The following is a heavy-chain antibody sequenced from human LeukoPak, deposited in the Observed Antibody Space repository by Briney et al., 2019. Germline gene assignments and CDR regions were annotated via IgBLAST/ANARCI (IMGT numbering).Heavy chain of an antibody. CDR1: GFTFGDYA. D-gene: IGHD5-12*01. Sequence: HPGGSLRLSCTASGFTFGDYAMSWFRQAPEKGLEWVAFIRSKEYGGASEYAASVKGRFTISRDDSKSIAYLQMNSLKTEDTAVYYCTEGYPIFDYWGQGTLVTVSS. CDR2: IRSKEYGGAS. J-gene: IGHJ4*02. V-gene: IGHV3-49*03. CDR3: TEGYPIFDY.